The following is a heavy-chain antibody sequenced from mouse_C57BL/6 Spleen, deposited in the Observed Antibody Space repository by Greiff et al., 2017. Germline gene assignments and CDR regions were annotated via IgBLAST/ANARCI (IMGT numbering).Heavy chain of an antibody. CDR1: GYTFTSYW. CDR2: IYPGNSDT. V-gene: IGHV1-5*01. Sequence: EVQLQQSGTVLARPGASVKMSGKTSGYTFTSYWMHWVKQRPGQGLEWRGAIYPGNSDTSYNQKFKGKAKLTAVTSASTAYMELSSLTNEDSAVYYCTEVIYDRYYYWGQGTTLTVSS. J-gene: IGHJ2*01. D-gene: IGHD2-3*01. CDR3: TEVIYDRYYY.